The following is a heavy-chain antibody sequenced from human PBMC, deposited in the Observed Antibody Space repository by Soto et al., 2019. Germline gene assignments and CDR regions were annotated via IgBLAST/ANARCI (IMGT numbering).Heavy chain of an antibody. D-gene: IGHD6-19*01. V-gene: IGHV1-18*01. CDR3: ATSKWLVLHYYFDY. CDR1: GYTFTSYG. Sequence: ASVKVSCKASGYTFTSYGISWVRQAPGQGLEWMGWISAYNGNTNYAQKFQGRVTMTKDTSTDTAYMELSSLRSEDTAVYYCATSKWLVLHYYFDYWGQGTLVTVSS. CDR2: ISAYNGNT. J-gene: IGHJ4*02.